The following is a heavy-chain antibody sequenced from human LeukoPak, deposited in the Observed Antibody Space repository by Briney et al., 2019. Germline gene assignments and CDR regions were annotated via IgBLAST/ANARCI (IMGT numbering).Heavy chain of an antibody. V-gene: IGHV3-66*01. CDR1: GFTVNSNY. CDR2: IYSGGDT. CDR3: ARSPRKRDAFDI. Sequence: PGGSLRLSCASSGFTVNSNYMTWVRQAPGKGLEWVSVIYSGGDTFYADSVKGRFTISRDNSKNTLYLQMNSLRAEDTAVYYCARSPRKRDAFDIWGQGTMVTVSS. J-gene: IGHJ3*02.